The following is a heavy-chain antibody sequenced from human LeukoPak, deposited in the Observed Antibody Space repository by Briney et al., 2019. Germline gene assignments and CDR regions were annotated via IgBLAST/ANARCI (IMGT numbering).Heavy chain of an antibody. V-gene: IGHV3-66*03. CDR1: GFTVSSNY. J-gene: IGHJ4*02. D-gene: IGHD5-12*01. CDR3: ELRAGYSGYGGSDY. Sequence: PGGSLRLSCAASGFTVSSNYMSWVRQAPGKGLEWVSVIYSCGSTYYADSVKGRFTISRDNSKNTLYLQINSLRAEDTAVYYCELRAGYSGYGGSDYWGQGTLVTVSS. CDR2: IYSCGST.